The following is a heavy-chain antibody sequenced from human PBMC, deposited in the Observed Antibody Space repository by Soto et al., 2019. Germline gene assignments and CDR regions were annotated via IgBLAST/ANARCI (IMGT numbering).Heavy chain of an antibody. V-gene: IGHV3-33*01. CDR2: IWYDGSNK. CDR3: ARLGYSGYDVSYFDY. D-gene: IGHD5-12*01. Sequence: PGGSLRLSCAASGFTFSSYGMHWVRQAPGKGLEWVAVIWYDGSNKYYADSVKGRFTISRDNSKNTLYLQMNSLRAEDTAVYYCARLGYSGYDVSYFDYWGQGTLVTVSS. J-gene: IGHJ4*02. CDR1: GFTFSSYG.